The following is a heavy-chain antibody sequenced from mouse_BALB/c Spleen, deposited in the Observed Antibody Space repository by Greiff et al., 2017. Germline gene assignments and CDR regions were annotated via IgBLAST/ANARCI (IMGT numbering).Heavy chain of an antibody. J-gene: IGHJ3*01. CDR1: GYSFTSYW. CDR3: TREGGNYVLFAY. CDR2: IYPGNSDT. Sequence: EVQLQQSGTVLARPGASVKMSCKASGYSFTSYWMHWVKQRPGQGLEWIGAIYPGNSDTSYNQKFKGKAKLTAVTSASTAYMELSSLTNEDSAVYYCTREGGNYVLFAYWGQGTLVTVSA. D-gene: IGHD2-1*01. V-gene: IGHV1-5*01.